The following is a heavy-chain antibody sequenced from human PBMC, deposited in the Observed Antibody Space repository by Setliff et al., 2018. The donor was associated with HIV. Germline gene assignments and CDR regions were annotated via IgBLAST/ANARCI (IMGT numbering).Heavy chain of an antibody. J-gene: IGHJ4*02. Sequence: SETLSLTCTVSGETIRNGFYYWHWMRQPPGKGLEWIGSIYYSGSTHYKSSLKSRVTISVDTSKNQFSLRLSSVTAADAAVYYCARGCGPDTNFDSWGRGTLVTVAS. CDR3: ARGCGPDTNFDS. CDR2: IYYSGST. CDR1: GETIRNGFYY. V-gene: IGHV4-39*07.